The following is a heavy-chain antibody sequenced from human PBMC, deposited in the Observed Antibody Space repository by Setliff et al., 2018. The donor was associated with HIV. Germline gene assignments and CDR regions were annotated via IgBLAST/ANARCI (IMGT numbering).Heavy chain of an antibody. J-gene: IGHJ3*02. D-gene: IGHD2-2*02. CDR2: IYPGDSDT. CDR1: GYSFTSYW. Sequence: PGESLTISCKGSGYSFTSYWIGWVRQMPGKGLEWMGIIYPGDSDTRYSPSFQGQVTISADKSISTAYLQWSSLKASDTAMYYCARQVPAAIGAFDIWGQGTMVTASS. CDR3: ARQVPAAIGAFDI. V-gene: IGHV5-51*01.